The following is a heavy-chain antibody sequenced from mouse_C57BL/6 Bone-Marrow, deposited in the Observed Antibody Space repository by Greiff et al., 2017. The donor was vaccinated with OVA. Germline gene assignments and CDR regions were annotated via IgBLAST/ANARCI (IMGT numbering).Heavy chain of an antibody. V-gene: IGHV5-4*01. J-gene: IGHJ3*01. CDR2: ISDGGSYT. CDR3: ARNRIYYDYDESAWFAY. D-gene: IGHD2-4*01. CDR1: GFTFSSYA. Sequence: EVQLVESGGGLVKPGGSLKLSCAASGFTFSSYAMSWVRQTPEKRLEWVATISDGGSYTYYPDNVKGRFTISRDNAKNNLYLQMSHLKSEDTAMYYCARNRIYYDYDESAWFAYWGQGTLVTVSA.